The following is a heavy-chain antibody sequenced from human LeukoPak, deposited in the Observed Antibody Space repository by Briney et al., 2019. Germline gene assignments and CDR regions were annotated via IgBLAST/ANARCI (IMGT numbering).Heavy chain of an antibody. CDR2: IYHSGST. CDR3: ARVTIGYCSGGSCNHAFDI. CDR1: GYSISRGYY. Sequence: PSETLSLTCTVSGYSISRGYYWGWIRQPPGKGLEWIGSIYHSGSTYYNPSLKSRVTISVDTSKNQFSLKLSSVTAADTAVYYCARVTIGYCSGGSCNHAFDIWGQGTMVTVSS. V-gene: IGHV4-38-2*02. J-gene: IGHJ3*02. D-gene: IGHD2-15*01.